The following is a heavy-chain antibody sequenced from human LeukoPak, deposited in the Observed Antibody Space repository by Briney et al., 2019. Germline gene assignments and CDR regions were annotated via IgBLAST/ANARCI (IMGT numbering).Heavy chain of an antibody. V-gene: IGHV1-2*02. D-gene: IGHD3-3*01. J-gene: IGHJ4*02. CDR3: ARGSDDFWSGYSPSY. CDR2: INPNSGGT. CDR1: GYTFTGYY. Sequence: ASVKVSCKASGYTFTGYYMHWVRQAPGQGLEWVGWINPNSGGTNYAQKFQGRVTMTRDTSISTAYMELSRLRSDDTAVYYCARGSDDFWSGYSPSYWGQGTLVTVFS.